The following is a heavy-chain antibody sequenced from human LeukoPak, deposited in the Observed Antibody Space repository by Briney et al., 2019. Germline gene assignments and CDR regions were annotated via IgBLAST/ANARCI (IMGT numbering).Heavy chain of an antibody. D-gene: IGHD6-19*01. J-gene: IGHJ4*02. CDR1: GFTFSSYS. CDR3: ATYSTGRYKGLEY. V-gene: IGHV3-48*02. Sequence: PGGSLRLSCAASGFTFSSYSMNWVRKAPGKGLEWVSHITASGTAMFYADSVKGRFTISRDNAKNSLYLQMNSLRDEDTAVYYCATYSTGRYKGLEYWGQGTLVTVSS. CDR2: ITASGTAM.